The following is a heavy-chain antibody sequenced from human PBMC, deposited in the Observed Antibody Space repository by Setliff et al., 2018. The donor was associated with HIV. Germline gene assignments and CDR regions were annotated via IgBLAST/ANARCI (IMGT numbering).Heavy chain of an antibody. V-gene: IGHV4-39*01. D-gene: IGHD3-9*01. Sequence: SETLSLTCTVSSGSISSHHYWGWIRQPPGKGLEWIGSMSYSGGAYYNPSLKSRVTISVDTSKGQFSLRLSSVTAADTAVYYCARQRDFDWLLQNYYYMDVWGNGATVTVSS. CDR2: MSYSGGA. J-gene: IGHJ6*03. CDR1: SGSISSHHY. CDR3: ARQRDFDWLLQNYYYMDV.